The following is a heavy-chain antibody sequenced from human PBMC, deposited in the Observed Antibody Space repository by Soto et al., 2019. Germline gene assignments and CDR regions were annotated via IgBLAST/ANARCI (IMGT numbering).Heavy chain of an antibody. CDR2: INAGNGNT. Sequence: ASVKVSFKASGYTFTSYAMHWVRQAPGQRLEWMGWINAGNGNTKYSQKFQGRVTITRDTSASTAYMELSSLRSEDTAVYYCASSYCTNGVCYTHWFDPWGQGTLVTVSS. CDR3: ASSYCTNGVCYTHWFDP. J-gene: IGHJ5*02. V-gene: IGHV1-3*01. D-gene: IGHD2-8*01. CDR1: GYTFTSYA.